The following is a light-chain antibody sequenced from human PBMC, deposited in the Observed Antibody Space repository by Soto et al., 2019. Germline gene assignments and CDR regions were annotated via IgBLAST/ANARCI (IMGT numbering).Light chain of an antibody. V-gene: IGKV1-5*01. Sequence: DIQMTQSPSSLSASVGDTVTINCRANQSVSSWLAWYQQKPGQTPKLLIYDASTLETGVPSRFAGSEAETEFTLTISGLQPDDFETYYCQQCSSYPWTFGQGTRVEIE. J-gene: IGKJ1*01. CDR3: QQCSSYPWT. CDR2: DAS. CDR1: QSVSSW.